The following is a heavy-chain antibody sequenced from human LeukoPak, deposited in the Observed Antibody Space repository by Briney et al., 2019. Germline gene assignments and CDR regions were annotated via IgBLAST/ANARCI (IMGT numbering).Heavy chain of an antibody. V-gene: IGHV3-7*01. D-gene: IGHD3-3*01. CDR1: GFTFNDYW. Sequence: PGGSLRLSCAASGFTFNDYWMSWVRQAPGKGLEWVANIKQEGSEKYYVDSVRGRLTISRDNAENSLFLQMNRLRVEDTAVYYCTRDFGRSSYYFDFWGQGTLVTVSS. J-gene: IGHJ4*02. CDR3: TRDFGRSSYYFDF. CDR2: IKQEGSEK.